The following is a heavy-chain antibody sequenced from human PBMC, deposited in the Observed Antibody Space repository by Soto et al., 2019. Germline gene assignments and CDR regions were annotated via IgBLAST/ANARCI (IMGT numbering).Heavy chain of an antibody. J-gene: IGHJ4*02. D-gene: IGHD6-13*01. CDR3: ARDQTDTTRNSWYFFDY. CDR2: ISGRGGGT. CDR1: GFTFSDFA. V-gene: IGHV3-23*01. Sequence: AGGSLRLSCAASGFTFSDFAMSWVRQAPGKGLEWVSTISGRGGGTYFADSVKGRFTISRDNSKHSLYLQMNSLRAEDTAVYYCARDQTDTTRNSWYFFDYWGQGALVTVSS.